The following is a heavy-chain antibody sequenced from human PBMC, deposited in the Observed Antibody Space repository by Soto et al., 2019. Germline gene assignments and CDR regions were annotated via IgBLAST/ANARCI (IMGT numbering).Heavy chain of an antibody. Sequence: SETLSLTCTVSGGSISSSSYYWGWIRQPPGKGLEWIGSIYYSGSTYYNPSLKSRDTLSVDTSKNQFSLKLSSVTAADTAVYYCARKRIVYYDFWSGYRAPFDYWGQGTLVTVSS. J-gene: IGHJ4*02. CDR3: ARKRIVYYDFWSGYRAPFDY. CDR2: IYYSGST. CDR1: GGSISSSSYY. D-gene: IGHD3-3*01. V-gene: IGHV4-39*01.